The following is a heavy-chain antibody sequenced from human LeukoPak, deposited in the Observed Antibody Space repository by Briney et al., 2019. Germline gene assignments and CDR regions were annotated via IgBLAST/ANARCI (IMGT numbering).Heavy chain of an antibody. CDR2: INHTGTT. CDR3: ARGAADRNNYYYYIDV. D-gene: IGHD1/OR15-1a*01. J-gene: IGHJ6*03. V-gene: IGHV4-34*01. CDR1: GGSFSGYY. Sequence: SETLSLTCAVYGGSFSGYYWSWIRQPPGKGLEWIGEINHTGTTNYNPSLKSRFTISVDTPKNQFSLKLTSVTAADTAVYYCARGAADRNNYYYYIDVWGKGTTVTVSS.